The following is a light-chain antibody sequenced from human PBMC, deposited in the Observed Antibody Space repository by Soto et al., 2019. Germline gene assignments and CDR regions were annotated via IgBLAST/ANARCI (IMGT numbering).Light chain of an antibody. CDR3: QQYENIPT. J-gene: IGKJ5*01. CDR1: QNINNY. V-gene: IGKV1-33*01. CDR2: DAS. Sequence: DIQMTQSPSSLYSSLGDRVTITCQASQNINNYLNWYQQKPGRAPKLLIYDASNLEAGVPSRFRVSGSGTDFTFPISRMKPEDIATDDCQQYENIPTFGQGTRLEIK.